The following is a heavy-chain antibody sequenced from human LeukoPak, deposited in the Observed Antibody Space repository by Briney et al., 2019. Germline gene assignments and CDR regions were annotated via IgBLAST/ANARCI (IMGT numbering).Heavy chain of an antibody. CDR1: GFTFSTKY. D-gene: IGHD5-12*01. CDR3: ARERATSGYYLAY. CDR2: LYSSGTT. Sequence: PGGSLRLSCVVSGFTFSTKYMNWVRQAPGKGLEWVSVLYSSGTTYYTDSVKGRFSISRDSSENTLYLQMNSLRVEDTGVYYCARERATSGYYLAYWGQGTLVTVSS. V-gene: IGHV3-66*01. J-gene: IGHJ4*02.